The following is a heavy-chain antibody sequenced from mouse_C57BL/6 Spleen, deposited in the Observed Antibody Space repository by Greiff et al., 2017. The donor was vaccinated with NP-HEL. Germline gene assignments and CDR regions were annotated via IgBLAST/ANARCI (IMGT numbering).Heavy chain of an antibody. D-gene: IGHD2-3*01. CDR1: GFTFSDYG. Sequence: EVQRVESGGGLVKPGGSLKLSCAASGFTFSDYGMHWVRQAPEKGLEWVAYISSGSSTIYYADTVKGRFTISRDNAKNTLFLQMTSLRSEDTAMYYCARGAYDGSGDGYYAMDYWGQGTSVTVSS. CDR3: ARGAYDGSGDGYYAMDY. V-gene: IGHV5-17*01. J-gene: IGHJ4*01. CDR2: ISSGSSTI.